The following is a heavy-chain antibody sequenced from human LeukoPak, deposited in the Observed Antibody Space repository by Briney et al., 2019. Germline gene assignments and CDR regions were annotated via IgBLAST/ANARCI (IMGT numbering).Heavy chain of an antibody. CDR1: AFTVSSYG. CDR2: ISYDGSNK. CDR3: AKLTVY. J-gene: IGHJ4*02. V-gene: IGHV3-30*18. Sequence: GRSLRLSCAASAFTVSSYGMHWVRQAPGKGLEWEAVISYDGSNKYYADSVKGRFTISRDNSKNTLYLQMNSLRAEDTAVYYCAKLTVYWGQGTLVTVSS. D-gene: IGHD4-17*01.